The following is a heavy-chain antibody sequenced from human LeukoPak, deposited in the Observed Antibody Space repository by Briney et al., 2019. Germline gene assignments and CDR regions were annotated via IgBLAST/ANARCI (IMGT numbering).Heavy chain of an antibody. CDR3: AREVRDSYDSSGYYSFDY. CDR2: IYHSGTT. D-gene: IGHD3-22*01. Sequence: PSETLSLTCGVSGYSISNGYYWAWIRQPPGKGLEWSGTIYHSGTTYYTPSLKSRVTISVDTSKNQFSLKLSSVTAADTAVYYCAREVRDSYDSSGYYSFDYWGQGTLVTVSS. V-gene: IGHV4-38-2*02. CDR1: GYSISNGYY. J-gene: IGHJ4*02.